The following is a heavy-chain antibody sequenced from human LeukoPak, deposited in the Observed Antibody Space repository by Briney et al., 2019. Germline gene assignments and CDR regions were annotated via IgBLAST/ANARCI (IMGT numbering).Heavy chain of an antibody. CDR2: IYYSGST. J-gene: IGHJ5*02. Sequence: SETLSLTCTVSGGSISSYYWNWIRQPPGKGLEWIGYIYYSGSTDYNPALKSRVTISVDTSKNQFSLKLSSVTAADTAVYYCARREVTSFWFDPWGQGTLVTVSS. CDR3: ARREVTSFWFDP. CDR1: GGSISSYY. V-gene: IGHV4-59*08. D-gene: IGHD4-17*01.